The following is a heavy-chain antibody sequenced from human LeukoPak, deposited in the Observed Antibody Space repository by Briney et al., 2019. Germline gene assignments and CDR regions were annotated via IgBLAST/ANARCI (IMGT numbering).Heavy chain of an antibody. J-gene: IGHJ4*02. CDR2: IYYSGST. CDR1: GGSISSYSYY. V-gene: IGHV4-39*07. CDR3: ARDQWELGWDY. D-gene: IGHD1-26*01. Sequence: SETLSLTCTVSGGSISSYSYYWDWIRQPPGKGLEWIGSIYYSGSTNYNPSLKSRVTISVDTSKNQFSLKLSSVTAADTAVYYCARDQWELGWDYWGQGTLVTVSS.